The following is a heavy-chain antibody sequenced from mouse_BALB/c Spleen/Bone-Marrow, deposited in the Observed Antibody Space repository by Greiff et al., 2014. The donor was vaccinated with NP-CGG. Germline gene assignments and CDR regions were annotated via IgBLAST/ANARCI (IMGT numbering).Heavy chain of an antibody. V-gene: IGHV3-2*02. CDR1: GYSVTSDYA. J-gene: IGHJ4*01. D-gene: IGHD4-1*01. CDR3: ARRNWVYYAMDY. Sequence: EVKLMESGPGLVKPSQSLSLTCTVTGYSVTSDYAWNWIRQFPGNKLEWMGYISYSGSTSYNPSLKSRISITRDTSKNQFFLQLNSVTSEDTATYYCARRNWVYYAMDYWGQGTSVTVSS. CDR2: ISYSGST.